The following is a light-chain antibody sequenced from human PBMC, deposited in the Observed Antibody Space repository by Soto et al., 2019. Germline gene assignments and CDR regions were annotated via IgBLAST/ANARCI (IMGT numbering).Light chain of an antibody. CDR3: QQRLNWPPG. J-gene: IGKJ1*01. Sequence: SAVAISLPPGTRATRSCRASQSISSYIAWYQQRPGQAPRLLIYDASNRATGVPARFSGSRSGTDFTLTISDLEPADFGLYYCQQRLNWPPGFGQGTKV. CDR2: DAS. V-gene: IGKV3-11*01. CDR1: QSISSY.